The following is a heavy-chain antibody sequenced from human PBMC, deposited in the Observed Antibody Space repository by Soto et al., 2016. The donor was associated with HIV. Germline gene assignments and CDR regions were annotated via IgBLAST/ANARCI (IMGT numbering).Heavy chain of an antibody. CDR1: GYTFTSYY. CDR2: INPSGGST. D-gene: IGHD4-17*01. CDR3: ARPYNYGGNTNDAFDI. J-gene: IGHJ3*02. Sequence: QVQLVQSGAEVKKPGASVKVSCKASGYTFTSYYMHWVRQAPGQGLEWMGIINPSGGSTSYAQKFQGRVTMTRDTSTSTVYMELSSLRSEDTAVYYCARPYNYGGNTNDAFDIWGQGTMVTVSS. V-gene: IGHV1-46*01.